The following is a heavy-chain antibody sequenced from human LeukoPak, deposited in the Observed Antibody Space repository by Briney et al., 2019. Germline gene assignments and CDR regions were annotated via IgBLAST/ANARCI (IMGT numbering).Heavy chain of an antibody. CDR2: IYDSGST. Sequence: PSETLSLTCTVSGGSISSYYWSWIRQPPGKGLEWIGNIYDSGSTNYNPSLKSRVTISVDTSKNQFSLKLSSVTAADTAVYYCARLAVTTPGYWGQGTLVTVSS. CDR1: GGSISSYY. J-gene: IGHJ4*02. D-gene: IGHD4-17*01. V-gene: IGHV4-59*01. CDR3: ARLAVTTPGY.